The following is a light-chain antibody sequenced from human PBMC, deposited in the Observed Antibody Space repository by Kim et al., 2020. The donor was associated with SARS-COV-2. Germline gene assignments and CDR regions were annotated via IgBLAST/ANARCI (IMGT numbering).Light chain of an antibody. CDR2: EVS. CDR1: SREVGGYNY. J-gene: IGLJ2*01. CDR3: SSYAGSNNLV. Sequence: GQSVTSPCTGNSREVGGYNYVSWYQQHPGKAPHLRIYEVSRRPSGVPDRFSGSKSGNTASLTVSGLQAEDEADYYCSSYAGSNNLVFGGGTQLTVL. V-gene: IGLV2-8*01.